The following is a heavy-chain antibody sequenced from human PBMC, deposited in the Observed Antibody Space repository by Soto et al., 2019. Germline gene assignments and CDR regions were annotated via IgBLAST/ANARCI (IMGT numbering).Heavy chain of an antibody. J-gene: IGHJ4*02. V-gene: IGHV1-18*01. Sequence: QVHLVQSGAEVKKPGASVKVSCKASGYTFTSYGITWVRQAPGQGLEWMGWITAHNGNTDYAQQLQGRVIVTRDPSTSTAYLELRSLISDDTAVYYCARARSGDYGGQGALVTVSS. CDR2: ITAHNGNT. CDR3: ARARSGDY. CDR1: GYTFTSYG.